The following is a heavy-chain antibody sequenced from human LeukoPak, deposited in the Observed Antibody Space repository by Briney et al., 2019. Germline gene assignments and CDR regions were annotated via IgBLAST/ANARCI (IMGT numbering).Heavy chain of an antibody. D-gene: IGHD5-24*01. V-gene: IGHV4-59*01. Sequence: PSEALSLTCTVSGGSISSYYWSWIRQPPGKGLEWVGYIYYSGSTNYNPSLKSRVTISVDTSKTHFSLKLSSVTAADTAVYYCARDRSRDAYTFFDYWGQGTLVTVSS. J-gene: IGHJ4*02. CDR2: IYYSGST. CDR1: GGSISSYY. CDR3: ARDRSRDAYTFFDY.